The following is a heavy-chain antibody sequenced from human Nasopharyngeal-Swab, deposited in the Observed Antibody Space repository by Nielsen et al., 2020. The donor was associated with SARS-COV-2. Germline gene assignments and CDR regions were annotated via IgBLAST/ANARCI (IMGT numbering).Heavy chain of an antibody. Sequence: SETLSLTCTVSGGSISPYYWNWIRQPPGKGLEWIGYIYYSGTTHYKSSLKSRVTISIDTSKNQFSLNLRSVTAADTAVYYCARGEDRYDSSGFLMWGQGTMVTVSS. CDR2: IYYSGTT. D-gene: IGHD3-22*01. J-gene: IGHJ3*01. CDR1: GGSISPYY. V-gene: IGHV4-59*01. CDR3: ARGEDRYDSSGFLM.